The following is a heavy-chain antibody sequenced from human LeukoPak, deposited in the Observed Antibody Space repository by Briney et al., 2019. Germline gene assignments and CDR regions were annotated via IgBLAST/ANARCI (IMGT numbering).Heavy chain of an antibody. CDR2: INPNSGDT. CDR1: GYTFSGYY. Sequence: GASVKVSCKASGYTFSGYYIHWVRQAPGQGLEWMGWINPNSGDTNYAQKFQGRVTMTRDTSISTAYVELSQLRSDDRAVYYCARDYGDPPEVIDFWSQGTLVTVSS. D-gene: IGHD4-17*01. V-gene: IGHV1-2*02. CDR3: ARDYGDPPEVIDF. J-gene: IGHJ4*02.